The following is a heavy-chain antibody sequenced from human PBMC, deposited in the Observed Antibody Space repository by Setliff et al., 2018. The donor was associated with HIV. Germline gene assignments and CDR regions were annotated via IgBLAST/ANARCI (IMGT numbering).Heavy chain of an antibody. J-gene: IGHJ6*04. CDR3: TRRGADSYYPRPLDV. CDR2: IFYSGST. V-gene: IGHV4-61*01. Sequence: SETLSLTCTVSGGSVSTGNYYRNWIRLPPGKGLEWIGYIFYSGSTNYNPSLKSRVTISVDTSKNQFSLRLNSVTAADTAIYYCTRRGADSYYPRPLDVWGKGTTVTSPQ. CDR1: GGSVSTGNYY. D-gene: IGHD3-10*01.